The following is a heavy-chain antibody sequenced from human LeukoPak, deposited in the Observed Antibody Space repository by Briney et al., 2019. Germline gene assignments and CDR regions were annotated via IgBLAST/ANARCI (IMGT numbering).Heavy chain of an antibody. CDR2: IKQDGTEK. D-gene: IGHD3-22*01. CDR1: GFTFSSYW. J-gene: IGHJ4*02. Sequence: AGSLRLSCAASGFTFSSYWMTWVRQAPGKGLEWVANIKQDGTEKHYVDSVKGRFTISRDNAKNSLYLQMNSLRAEDTAAYYCASSAYDRSDYWGQGTLVTVSS. CDR3: ASSAYDRSDY. V-gene: IGHV3-7*02.